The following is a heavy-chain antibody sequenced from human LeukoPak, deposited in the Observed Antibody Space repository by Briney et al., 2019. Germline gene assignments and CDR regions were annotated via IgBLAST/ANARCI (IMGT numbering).Heavy chain of an antibody. D-gene: IGHD5-18*01. CDR2: IYYSGST. Sequence: SETLSLTCTVSGGSVSSGSYYWSWIRQPPGKGREWIGYIYYSGSTNYDPSLKSRVTISVDTSKNQFSLKLSSVTAADTAVYYCARDRTDTAMVGFDYWGQGTLVTVSS. J-gene: IGHJ4*02. CDR1: GGSVSSGSYY. V-gene: IGHV4-61*01. CDR3: ARDRTDTAMVGFDY.